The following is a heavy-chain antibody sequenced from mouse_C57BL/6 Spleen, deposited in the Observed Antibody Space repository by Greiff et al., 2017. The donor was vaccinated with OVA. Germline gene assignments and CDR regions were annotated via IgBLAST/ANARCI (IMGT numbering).Heavy chain of an antibody. Sequence: EVKVEESGGGLVQPGESLKLSCESNEYEFPSHDMSWVRKTPEKRLELVAAINSDGGSTYYPDTMERRFIMSRDNTKKTLYLQMSSLRSEDTALYYCARHGYGNYVPFAYWGQGTLVTVSA. D-gene: IGHD2-10*02. CDR2: INSDGGST. CDR1: EYEFPSHD. J-gene: IGHJ3*01. V-gene: IGHV5-2*03. CDR3: ARHGYGNYVPFAY.